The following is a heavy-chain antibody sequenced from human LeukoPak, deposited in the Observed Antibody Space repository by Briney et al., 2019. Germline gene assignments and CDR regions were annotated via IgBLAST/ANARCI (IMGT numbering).Heavy chain of an antibody. J-gene: IGHJ6*02. D-gene: IGHD3-3*01. CDR3: AGGGFLEWLPGGYYYGMDV. V-gene: IGHV4-4*07. CDR2: IYTSGST. Sequence: PSETLSLTCTVSGGSISSYYWSWIRQPAGKGLEWIGCIYTSGSTNYNPSLKSRVTMSVDTSKNQFSLKLSSVTAADTAVYYCAGGGFLEWLPGGYYYGMDVWGQGTTVTVSS. CDR1: GGSISSYY.